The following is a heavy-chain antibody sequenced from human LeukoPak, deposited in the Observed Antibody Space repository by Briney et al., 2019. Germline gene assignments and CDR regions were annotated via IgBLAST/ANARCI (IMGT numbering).Heavy chain of an antibody. CDR2: ISAYNGIT. CDR3: ARDRLTYYYDSSGYSD. D-gene: IGHD3-22*01. CDR1: VYTFTRYG. V-gene: IGHV1-18*01. Sequence: ASVTVSCKGSVYTFTRYGISWVRPAPGQGLEWVGWISAYNGITNYAQKLQGRVTMTSDTSTSTAYMELRSLRSDDTAVYYCARDRLTYYYDSSGYSDWSQGTLVTVSS. J-gene: IGHJ4*02.